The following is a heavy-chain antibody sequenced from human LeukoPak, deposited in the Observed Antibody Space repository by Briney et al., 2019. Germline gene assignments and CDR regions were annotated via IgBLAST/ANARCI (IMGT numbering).Heavy chain of an antibody. D-gene: IGHD3-10*01. V-gene: IGHV1-24*01. CDR1: GYTLTELS. CDR3: ARSYYYGSGSYSDY. CDR2: FDPEDGET. J-gene: IGHJ4*02. Sequence: GASVKVSCKVSGYTLTELSMHWVRQAPGKGLEWMGGFDPEDGETIYAQKLQGRVTMTTDTSTSTAYMELRSLRSDDTAVYYCARSYYYGSGSYSDYWGQGTLVTVSS.